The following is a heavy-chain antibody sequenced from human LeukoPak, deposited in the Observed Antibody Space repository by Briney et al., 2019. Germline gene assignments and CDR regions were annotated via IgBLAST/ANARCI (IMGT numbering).Heavy chain of an antibody. J-gene: IGHJ4*02. CDR1: GFTFSNYA. D-gene: IGHD2-15*01. CDR2: IWYDGSNK. V-gene: IGHV3-33*08. Sequence: GGSLRLSCVASGFTFSNYAMIWVRQAPGKGLERVAVIWYDGSNKYYADSVKGRFTISRDNSKNTLYLQMNSLRAEDTAVYYCARACSGGSCYLDYWGQGTLVTVSS. CDR3: ARACSGGSCYLDY.